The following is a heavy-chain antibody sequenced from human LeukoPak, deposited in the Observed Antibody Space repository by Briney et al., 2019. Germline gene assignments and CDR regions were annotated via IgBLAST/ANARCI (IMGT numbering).Heavy chain of an antibody. J-gene: IGHJ5*02. D-gene: IGHD3-10*01. CDR1: GGSISRYY. Sequence: SETLSLTCTVSGGSISRYYWSWIRQSTGKGLEWIGRIYTSGNTNYNPSLKSRVTISVDTSKNQFSLKLNSVTAADTAVYFCARSGTYYNNWFDPWGQGTLVTVSS. CDR2: IYTSGNT. CDR3: ARSGTYYNNWFDP. V-gene: IGHV4-4*07.